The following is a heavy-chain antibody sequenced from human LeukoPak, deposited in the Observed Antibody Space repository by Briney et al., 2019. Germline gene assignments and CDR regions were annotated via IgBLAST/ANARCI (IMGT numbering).Heavy chain of an antibody. Sequence: GGSLRLSCAASGFTFSSYSMNWVRQAPGKGLEWVSSISSSSSYIYYADSVKGRFTISRDNAKNLLYLQMNSLRAEDTAVYYCAIIAVAHTGFDYWGQGTLVTVSS. CDR2: ISSSSSYI. J-gene: IGHJ4*02. CDR3: AIIAVAHTGFDY. V-gene: IGHV3-21*01. CDR1: GFTFSSYS. D-gene: IGHD6-19*01.